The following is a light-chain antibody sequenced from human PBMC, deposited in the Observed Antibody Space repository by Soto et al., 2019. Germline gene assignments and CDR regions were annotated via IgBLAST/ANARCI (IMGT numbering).Light chain of an antibody. CDR3: QQYYSTTLT. V-gene: IGKV4-1*01. CDR1: QSVLYSSNNKNY. CDR2: WAS. J-gene: IGKJ4*01. Sequence: DIVMTQSPDSLAVSLGERATINCKSSQSVLYSSNNKNYLAWYQQKPGQPPKLLIYWASTREAGVPDRFSGSGSGTDFTRTITSLQAEDVAVYYCQQYYSTTLTFGGGTKVEIK.